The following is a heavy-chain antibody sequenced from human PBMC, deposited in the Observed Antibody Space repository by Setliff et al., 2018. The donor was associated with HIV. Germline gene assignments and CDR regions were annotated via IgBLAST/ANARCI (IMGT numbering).Heavy chain of an antibody. J-gene: IGHJ5*02. D-gene: IGHD2-15*01. CDR3: ALPYCSGGNCWSSASLPPAGWFDP. V-gene: IGHV1-69*05. Sequence: ASVKVSCKASGGTFSSYVISWVRQAPGQGPEWMGGVIPMYGVTNYAQKFQGRVTMTTDESTSTAYMELSSLRSEDTAVYYCALPYCSGGNCWSSASLPPAGWFDPWGQGTLVTSPQ. CDR2: VIPMYGVT. CDR1: GGTFSSYV.